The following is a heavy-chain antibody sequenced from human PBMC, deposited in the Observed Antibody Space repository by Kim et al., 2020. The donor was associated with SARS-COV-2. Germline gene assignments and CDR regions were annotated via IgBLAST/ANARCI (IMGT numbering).Heavy chain of an antibody. Sequence: GGSLRLSCAASGFTFSSYAMSWVRQAPGKGLEWVSAISGSGGSTYYADSVKGRFTISRDNSKNTLYLQMNSLRAEDTAVYYCAKDLGSGSYYRNRGYYFDYWGQGTLVTVSS. CDR1: GFTFSSYA. J-gene: IGHJ4*02. V-gene: IGHV3-23*01. D-gene: IGHD3-10*01. CDR3: AKDLGSGSYYRNRGYYFDY. CDR2: ISGSGGST.